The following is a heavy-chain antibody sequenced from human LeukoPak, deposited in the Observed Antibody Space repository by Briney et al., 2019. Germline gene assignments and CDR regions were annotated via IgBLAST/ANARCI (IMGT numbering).Heavy chain of an antibody. V-gene: IGHV3-74*01. D-gene: IGHD3-16*01. J-gene: IGHJ4*02. CDR2: INSDGSST. Sequence: PAESLRLSCAASGFTFSSYWMHWVRQAPGKGLVWVSRINSDGSSTRYADSVKGRFTISRDNAKNTLYLQMNSLRAEDTAVYYCARAPSLGGDYWGQGTLVTVSS. CDR1: GFTFSSYW. CDR3: ARAPSLGGDY.